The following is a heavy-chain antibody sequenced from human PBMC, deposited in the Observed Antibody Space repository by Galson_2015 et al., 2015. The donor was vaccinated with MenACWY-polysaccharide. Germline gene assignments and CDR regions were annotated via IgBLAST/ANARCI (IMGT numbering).Heavy chain of an antibody. Sequence: SLRLSCAASGFIISGYWMSWVRQAPGKGLEWVANIKQDESEKNYVDSVKGRFTISRDNAKNSLYLQMNSLRAEDTAVYYCWVYCSSASCYSGIPSGGQGTLVTVSS. CDR2: IKQDESEK. CDR3: WVYCSSASCYSGIPS. CDR1: GFIISGYW. J-gene: IGHJ4*02. V-gene: IGHV3-7*01. D-gene: IGHD2-2*02.